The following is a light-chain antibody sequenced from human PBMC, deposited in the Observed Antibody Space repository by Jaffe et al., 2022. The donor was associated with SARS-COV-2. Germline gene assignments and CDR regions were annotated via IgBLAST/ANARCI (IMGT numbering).Light chain of an antibody. Sequence: ETVMTQSPASLSVSPGDRATLSCRASQSVNSRLAWYQHKPGQAPRLLIYGASTRATGIAARFSGSESGADFTLTISSLQSEDFAVYYCQQYNDWPLTFGGGTKVEIK. CDR1: QSVNSR. CDR2: GAS. J-gene: IGKJ4*01. V-gene: IGKV3-15*01. CDR3: QQYNDWPLT.